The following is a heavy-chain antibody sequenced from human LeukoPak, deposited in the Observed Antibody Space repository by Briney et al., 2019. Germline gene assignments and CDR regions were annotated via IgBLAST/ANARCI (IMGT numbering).Heavy chain of an antibody. D-gene: IGHD3-10*01. J-gene: IGHJ4*02. Sequence: SETLSLTCTVSGVSISSSNSYWGWIRQPPGKGLEWIGSIYYSGNTYYNASLKSQVSISIDTSKNQFSLRLTSVTAADTAVYYCPRGRNARRIWFGELFRYWGQGTLVTVSS. CDR1: GVSISSSNSY. CDR2: IYYSGNT. V-gene: IGHV4-39*01. CDR3: PRGRNARRIWFGELFRY.